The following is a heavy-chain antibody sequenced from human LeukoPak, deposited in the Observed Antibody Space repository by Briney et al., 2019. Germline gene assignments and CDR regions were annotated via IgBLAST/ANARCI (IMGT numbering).Heavy chain of an antibody. CDR3: AKRPSDYGDYVTYFDY. J-gene: IGHJ4*02. CDR2: IKQDGSER. Sequence: GGSLRLSCAASGFIFSNYWMTWVRQAPGKGLEWVANIKQDGSERKYVDSVKGRFIISRDNAKKSLFLQLNSLRAEDTAVYYCAKRPSDYGDYVTYFDYWGQGTLVTVSS. D-gene: IGHD4-17*01. V-gene: IGHV3-7*01. CDR1: GFIFSNYW.